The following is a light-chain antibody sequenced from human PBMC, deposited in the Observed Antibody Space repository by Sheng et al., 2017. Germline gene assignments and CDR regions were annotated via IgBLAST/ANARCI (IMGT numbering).Light chain of an antibody. CDR2: WAS. CDR1: QSLLYSSNNKNY. Sequence: DIVMTQSPDSLAVSLGERATINCKSSQSLLYSSNNKNYLAWYQQKPGQPPKLLIYWASTRESGVPDRFSGSGSGTDFTLTISRLEPEDFAVYYCQQYDTSPPYSFGQGTKLEI. V-gene: IGKV4-1*01. J-gene: IGKJ2*03. CDR3: QQYDTSPPYS.